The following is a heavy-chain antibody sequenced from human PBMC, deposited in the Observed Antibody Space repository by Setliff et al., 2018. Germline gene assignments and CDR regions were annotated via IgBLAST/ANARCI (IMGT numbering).Heavy chain of an antibody. D-gene: IGHD3-10*01. CDR2: IKQDGSEK. CDR3: AREQFVGDY. V-gene: IGHV3-7*03. J-gene: IGHJ4*02. Sequence: GGSLRLSCAASGFTFSNYWMNWVRQAPGKGLAWVANIKQDGSEKNYVDSVKGRFTISRDNARNSLYLQMNSLRAEDTAVYYCAREQFVGDYWGQGTLVTVSS. CDR1: GFTFSNYW.